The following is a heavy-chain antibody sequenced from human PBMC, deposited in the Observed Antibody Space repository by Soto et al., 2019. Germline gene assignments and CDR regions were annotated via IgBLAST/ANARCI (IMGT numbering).Heavy chain of an antibody. D-gene: IGHD3-22*01. CDR2: INQSGST. J-gene: IGHJ3*02. CDR3: ARGRYSDSSGFYDAFDI. CDR1: GGSFGGYS. V-gene: IGHV4-34*01. Sequence: SETLSLTCAVYGGSFGGYSCNGIRLPPGKGLEWIGQINQSGSTNYSPSLKSRVTVSVDTSNNQFSLKLHSVTAADTAVYYCARGRYSDSSGFYDAFDIWGQGTMVT.